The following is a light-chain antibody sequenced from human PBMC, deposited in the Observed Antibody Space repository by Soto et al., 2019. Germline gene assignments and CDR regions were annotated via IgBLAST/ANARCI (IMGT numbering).Light chain of an antibody. CDR3: QQYGSSPST. J-gene: IGKJ5*01. CDR1: QSVSSSY. V-gene: IGKV3-20*01. Sequence: EIVLTQSPGTLSLSPGERATLSCRASQSVSSSYLAWYQQKPGQAPRLLIYGASSRANGVPDRFSGSWSVTDFTLTISRLEPEDVAVYYFQQYGSSPSTFGQGTRLEIK. CDR2: GAS.